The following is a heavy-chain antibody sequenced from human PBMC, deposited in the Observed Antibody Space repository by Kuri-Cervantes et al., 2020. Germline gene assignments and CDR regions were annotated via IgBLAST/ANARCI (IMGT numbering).Heavy chain of an antibody. V-gene: IGHV4-38-2*02. CDR2: IYHSGST. D-gene: IGHD1-14*01. J-gene: IGHJ4*02. Sequence: SETLSLTCTVSGDSISSGYYWGWIRQPPGKGLEWIGSIYHSGSTYYNPSLKSRVTISVDTSKNQFSLKLGSVTAADTAVYYCARQLVLNQGGYFDYWGQGTLVTVSS. CDR3: ARQLVLNQGGYFDY. CDR1: GDSISSGYY.